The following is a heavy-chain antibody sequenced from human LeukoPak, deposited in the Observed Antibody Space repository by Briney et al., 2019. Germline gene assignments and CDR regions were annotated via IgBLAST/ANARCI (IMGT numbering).Heavy chain of an antibody. V-gene: IGHV3-30*19. CDR1: GLRFSTYG. CDR3: AKELAPYYQLHQD. D-gene: IGHD2-2*01. CDR2: VSTDGRGQ. J-gene: IGHJ4*02. Sequence: GGSLRLSCAASGLRFSTYGMHWVRQAPGKGLEWVAVVSTDGRGQYYADSVKGRFTISRDNSKNTLYLQMNSLRVEDTAVYYCAKELAPYYQLHQDWGQGTLVTVSS.